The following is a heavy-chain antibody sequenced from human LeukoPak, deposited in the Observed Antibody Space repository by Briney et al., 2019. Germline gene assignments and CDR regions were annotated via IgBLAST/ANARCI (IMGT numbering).Heavy chain of an antibody. Sequence: ALVKVSCKASGYTFTSYGISWVRQAPGQGLEWMGWISAYNGNTNYAQKLQGRVTMTTDTSTSTAYMELSRLRSDDTAVYYCARDRCTNGVCYSDYWGQGTLVTVSS. CDR1: GYTFTSYG. J-gene: IGHJ4*02. CDR2: ISAYNGNT. CDR3: ARDRCTNGVCYSDY. D-gene: IGHD2-8*01. V-gene: IGHV1-18*01.